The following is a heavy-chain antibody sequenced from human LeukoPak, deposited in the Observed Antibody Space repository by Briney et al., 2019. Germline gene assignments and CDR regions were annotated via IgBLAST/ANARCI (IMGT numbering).Heavy chain of an antibody. Sequence: GGSLRLSCAASGFTFSSYAMSWVRQAPGKGLEWVSAFSGSGGSTYYADSVKGRFTISRDNSKNTLYLQMNSLRAEDTAVYYCAKEHNYYGSGSSFDYWGQGTLVTVSS. CDR2: FSGSGGST. J-gene: IGHJ4*02. CDR1: GFTFSSYA. CDR3: AKEHNYYGSGSSFDY. V-gene: IGHV3-23*01. D-gene: IGHD3-10*01.